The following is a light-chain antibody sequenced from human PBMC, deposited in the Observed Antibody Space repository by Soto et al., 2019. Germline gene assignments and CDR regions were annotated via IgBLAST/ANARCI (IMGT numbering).Light chain of an antibody. J-gene: IGKJ2*01. V-gene: IGKV1-39*01. Sequence: DVQMTQSPSSLSASVGDRVTITCRASQNIDIYLNWYQQKPGRPPPLLIYTTSRLQSGVPTRFSGSGSGTGITLTISNLQPEDVDTYAYHQKYSTPPAFGPGT. CDR3: HQKYSTPPA. CDR2: TTS. CDR1: QNIDIY.